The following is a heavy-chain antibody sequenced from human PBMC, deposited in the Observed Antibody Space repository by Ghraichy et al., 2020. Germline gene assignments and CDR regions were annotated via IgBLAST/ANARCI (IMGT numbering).Heavy chain of an antibody. J-gene: IGHJ4*02. CDR1: GFTFSSYA. D-gene: IGHD2/OR15-2a*01. CDR3: AKDGPTFQDYFDY. CDR2: ISGSGGST. Sequence: GESLNISCAASGFTFSSYAMSWVRQAPGKGLEWVSAISGSGGSTYYADSVKGRFTISRDNSKNTLYLQMNSLRAEDTAVYYCAKDGPTFQDYFDYWGQGTLVTVSS. V-gene: IGHV3-23*01.